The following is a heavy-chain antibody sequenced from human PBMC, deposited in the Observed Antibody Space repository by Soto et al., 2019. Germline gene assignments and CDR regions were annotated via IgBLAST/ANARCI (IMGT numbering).Heavy chain of an antibody. V-gene: IGHV4-4*02. D-gene: IGHD6-13*01. Sequence: SETLSLTCAVSGGSISSSNWWSWVRQPPGKGLEWIGEIYHSGSTNYNPPLKSRATISVDKSKNQFSLKLSSVTAADTAVYYCARDLGESSWQYWGQGTLVTVSS. CDR1: GGSISSSNW. J-gene: IGHJ4*02. CDR2: IYHSGST. CDR3: ARDLGESSWQY.